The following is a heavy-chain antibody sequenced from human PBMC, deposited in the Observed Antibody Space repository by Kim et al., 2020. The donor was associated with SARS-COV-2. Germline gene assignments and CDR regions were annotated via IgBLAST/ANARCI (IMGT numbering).Heavy chain of an antibody. CDR2: IYPGDSDT. CDR1: GYSFTSYW. J-gene: IGHJ6*02. D-gene: IGHD3-16*02. CDR3: ARHNMITFGGVIVNSYYYGMDV. Sequence: GESLKISCKGSGYSFTSYWIGWVRQMPGKGLEWMGIIYPGDSDTRYSPSFQGQVTISADKSISTAYLQWNSLKASDTAMYYCARHNMITFGGVIVNSYYYGMDVWGQGTTVTVSS. V-gene: IGHV5-51*01.